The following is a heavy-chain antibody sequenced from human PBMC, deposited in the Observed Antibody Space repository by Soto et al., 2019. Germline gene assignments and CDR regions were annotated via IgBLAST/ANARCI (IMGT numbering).Heavy chain of an antibody. CDR1: GGSISSTNG. CDR2: ISQSGRT. Sequence: QVQLQESGPGLVKPSGTLSLICTVSGGSISSTNGWSWVRQTPGKGLEWLGDISQSGRTNYNPSLKSRVTISVDKSKNQFSLNLTSVTGADTAVYYCARDTMFGLAYWFDPWGKGTLVTVSS. J-gene: IGHJ5*02. CDR3: ARDTMFGLAYWFDP. V-gene: IGHV4-4*02. D-gene: IGHD3-3*01.